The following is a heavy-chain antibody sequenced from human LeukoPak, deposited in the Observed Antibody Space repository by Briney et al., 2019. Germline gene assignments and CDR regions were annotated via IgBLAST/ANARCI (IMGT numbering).Heavy chain of an antibody. D-gene: IGHD6-13*01. Sequence: GSLRLSCAASGFTFSTYAMSWIRQPPGKGLEWIGEINHSGSTNYNPSLKSRVTISVDTSKNQFSLKLSSVTAADTAVYYCARIDSSSWYRYFQHWGQGTLVTVSS. CDR1: GFTFSTYA. CDR3: ARIDSSSWYRYFQH. CDR2: INHSGST. V-gene: IGHV4-34*01. J-gene: IGHJ1*01.